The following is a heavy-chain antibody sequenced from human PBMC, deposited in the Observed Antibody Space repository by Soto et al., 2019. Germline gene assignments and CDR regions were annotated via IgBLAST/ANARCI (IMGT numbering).Heavy chain of an antibody. CDR2: ISAYNGNT. Sequence: ASVEVSCQSSGYPFTSYGISWVRQAPGQVLEWMGWISAYNGNTNYAQKLQGRVTMTTDTSTSTAYMELRSLRSDDTAVYYCARDEINGSPVWFDPWGQGTLVTV. CDR1: GYPFTSYG. J-gene: IGHJ5*02. CDR3: ARDEINGSPVWFDP. V-gene: IGHV1-18*01. D-gene: IGHD1-26*01.